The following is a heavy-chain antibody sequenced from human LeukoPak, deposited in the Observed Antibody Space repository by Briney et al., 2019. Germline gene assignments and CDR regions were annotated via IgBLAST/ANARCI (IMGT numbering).Heavy chain of an antibody. Sequence: PGGSLRLSCAASGFTFSDHDMDWVRQAPGMGLEWVGRSKNKANKPNVYTTEHAASVKGRFTISRDDSQNSLVLQMNTLKTEDTAVYYCAVWLEGVCYWGQGTLVTVSS. CDR1: GFTFSDHD. CDR2: SKNKANKPNVYTT. V-gene: IGHV3-72*01. J-gene: IGHJ4*02. CDR3: AVWLEGVCY. D-gene: IGHD3-9*01.